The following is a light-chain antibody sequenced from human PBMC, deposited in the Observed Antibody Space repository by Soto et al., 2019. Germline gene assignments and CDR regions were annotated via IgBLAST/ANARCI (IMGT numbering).Light chain of an antibody. CDR3: QQYGSSPRT. CDR1: RSVSDY. Sequence: EIVLTQSPATLSLSPGERATLSCRASRSVSDYLAWYQQKPGQSPRLIVYGASNRATGIPARFSGSGSGTDFTLTIVTLEPEDFAVYYCQQYGSSPRTFGQGTKVDIK. J-gene: IGKJ1*01. V-gene: IGKV3-11*01. CDR2: GAS.